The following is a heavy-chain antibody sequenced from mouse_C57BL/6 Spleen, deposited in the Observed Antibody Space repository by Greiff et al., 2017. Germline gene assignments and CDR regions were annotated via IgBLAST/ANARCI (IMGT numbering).Heavy chain of an antibody. CDR3: ARSSYGSSPHYFDY. CDR1: GYTFTSYW. Sequence: QVKLQQPGPELVKPGASVKLSCKASGYTFTSYWLHWVKQRPGQGLEWIGNINPSNGGTNYNEKFKSKATLTLDKSSSTAYMQLSSLTSEASAVYYCARSSYGSSPHYFDYWGQGTTLTVSS. CDR2: INPSNGGT. J-gene: IGHJ2*01. V-gene: IGHV1-53*01. D-gene: IGHD1-1*01.